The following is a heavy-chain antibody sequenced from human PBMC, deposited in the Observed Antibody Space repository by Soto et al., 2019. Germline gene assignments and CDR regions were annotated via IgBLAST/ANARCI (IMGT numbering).Heavy chain of an antibody. CDR1: WFTFTRYS. CDR2: ISSTTNYI. V-gene: IGHV3-21*06. Sequence: LRLSCAASWFTFTRYSMNWVRQAPGKGLEWVSSISSTTNYIYYGDSMKGRFTISRDNAKNSLYLEMNSLRAEDTAVYYCARGSEDLTSNFDYWGQGTLVTVSS. CDR3: ARGSEDLTSNFDY. J-gene: IGHJ4*02.